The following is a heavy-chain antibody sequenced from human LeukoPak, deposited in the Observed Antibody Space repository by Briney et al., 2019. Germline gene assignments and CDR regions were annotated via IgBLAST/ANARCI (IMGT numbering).Heavy chain of an antibody. Sequence: ASVKASCKASGYSFAANYIHWGRQAPGQGREGLGYIGPNSGGTNYAQKSQGRVTMTRDTSITTAYMDLTNLRSDDTAMYYCARGHVGGSYRVDYWGQGTLVTVSS. CDR3: ARGHVGGSYRVDY. D-gene: IGHD1-26*01. CDR1: GYSFAANY. CDR2: IGPNSGGT. J-gene: IGHJ4*02. V-gene: IGHV1-2*02.